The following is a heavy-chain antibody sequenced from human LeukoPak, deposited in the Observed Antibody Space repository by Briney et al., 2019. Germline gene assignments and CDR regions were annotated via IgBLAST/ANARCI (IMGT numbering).Heavy chain of an antibody. Sequence: SETLSLTCSVSDGSMGTYYWGWIRQPPGKGLEWIGYIYYSGNTTYNPSLKSRVTVSVDTSKKQFSLKLTSMTAADTAVYYCARGRLGRQHASFFDSWGQGTLVTVSS. CDR3: ARGRLGRQHASFFDS. V-gene: IGHV4-59*08. CDR2: IYYSGNT. D-gene: IGHD2-2*01. CDR1: DGSMGTYY. J-gene: IGHJ4*02.